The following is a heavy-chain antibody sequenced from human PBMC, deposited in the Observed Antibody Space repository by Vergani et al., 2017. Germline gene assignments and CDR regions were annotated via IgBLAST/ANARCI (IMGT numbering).Heavy chain of an antibody. CDR1: GFTFSSYW. V-gene: IGHV3-7*01. D-gene: IGHD3-3*01. Sequence: EVQLVESGGGLVQPGGSLRLSCAASGFTFSSYWMSWVRQAPGKGLEWVANIKQDGSEKYYVDSVKGRFTISRDNAKNSLYLQMNSLRAEDTAVYYCAGLTARFLEWLSQNYFDYWGQGTLVTVSS. J-gene: IGHJ4*02. CDR2: IKQDGSEK. CDR3: AGLTARFLEWLSQNYFDY.